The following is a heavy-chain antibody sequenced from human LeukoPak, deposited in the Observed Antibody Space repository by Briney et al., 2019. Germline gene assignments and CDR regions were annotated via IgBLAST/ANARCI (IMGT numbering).Heavy chain of an antibody. CDR3: ARAFRPGIAVAGRSFGY. D-gene: IGHD6-19*01. V-gene: IGHV1-8*01. CDR1: GYTFTSYG. CDR2: MNPNSGNT. J-gene: IGHJ4*02. Sequence: GASVKVSCKASGYTFTSYGINWVRQATGQGLEWMGWMNPNSGNTGYAQKFQGRVTMTRNTSISTAYMELSSLRSEDTAVYYCARAFRPGIAVAGRSFGYWGQGTLVTVSS.